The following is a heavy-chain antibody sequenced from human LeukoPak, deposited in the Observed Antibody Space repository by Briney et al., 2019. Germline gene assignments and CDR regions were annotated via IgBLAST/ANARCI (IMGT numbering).Heavy chain of an antibody. CDR3: ARRSVQQHIDY. CDR1: GGSIRSYY. V-gene: IGHV4-4*07. J-gene: IGHJ4*02. Sequence: SETLSLTCSVSGGSIRSYYWSWIRQPAGKGLEWIGRIYTSGSTNYNPSLKSRVTISVDTSKNQFSLKLSSVTAADTAVYYCARRSVQQHIDYWGQGTLVTVSS. CDR2: IYTSGST. D-gene: IGHD4-11*01.